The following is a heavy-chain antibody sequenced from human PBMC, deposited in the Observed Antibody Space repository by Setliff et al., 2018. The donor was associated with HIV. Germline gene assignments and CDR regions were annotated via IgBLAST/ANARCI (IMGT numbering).Heavy chain of an antibody. V-gene: IGHV3-30*04. CDR3: ARLGVVPADMDLFFAEYFHH. Sequence: GGSLRLSCEASGFTFSSYSINWVRQAPGKGLEWVAGISNDGSNKYYADSVKGRFTISRDNSKNTLYLQRNSLRTEDTAVYYCARLGVVPADMDLFFAEYFHHWGQGTLVTVSS. CDR1: GFTFSSYS. CDR2: ISNDGSNK. J-gene: IGHJ1*01. D-gene: IGHD2-2*01.